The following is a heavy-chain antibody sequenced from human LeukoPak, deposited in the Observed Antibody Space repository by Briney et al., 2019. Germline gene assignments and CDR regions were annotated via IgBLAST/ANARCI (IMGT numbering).Heavy chain of an antibody. Sequence: PGGSLRLSCAASGFTFSSYGMSWVRQAPGKGLEWVSAISGSGGSTYYADSVKGRFTISRDNAKNSLYLQMNSLRAEDTAVYYCARDIPMVRGVVDYWGQGTLVTVSS. J-gene: IGHJ4*02. CDR2: ISGSGGST. D-gene: IGHD3-10*01. CDR1: GFTFSSYG. V-gene: IGHV3-23*01. CDR3: ARDIPMVRGVVDY.